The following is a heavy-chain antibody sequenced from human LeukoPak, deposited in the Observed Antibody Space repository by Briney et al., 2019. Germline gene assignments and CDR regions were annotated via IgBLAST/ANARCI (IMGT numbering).Heavy chain of an antibody. CDR3: ARSGYSSATDY. CDR2: ISYDGSNR. CDR1: GFTFSSYA. V-gene: IGHV3-30*04. D-gene: IGHD6-19*01. Sequence: GRSLRLSCAASGFTFSSYAMHWVRQAPGKGLEWVAVISYDGSNRYYADSVKGRFTISRDNSKNTLYLQMNSLRAEDTAVYYCARSGYSSATDYWGQGTLVTVSS. J-gene: IGHJ4*02.